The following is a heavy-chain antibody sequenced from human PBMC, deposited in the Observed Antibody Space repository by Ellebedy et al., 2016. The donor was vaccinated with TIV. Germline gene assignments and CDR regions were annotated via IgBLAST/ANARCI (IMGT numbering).Heavy chain of an antibody. CDR3: ARGGAMAYYYHALDV. V-gene: IGHV3-33*01. Sequence: GESLKISCAASGFILSAYGMHWVRQAPGKGLEWVAITWFDGTNQYYADSVKGRFTISRDNSKNTLYLEISSLRAEDTAVYFCARGGAMAYYYHALDVWGQGTLVTVSS. D-gene: IGHD2/OR15-2a*01. CDR2: TWFDGTNQ. CDR1: GFILSAYG. J-gene: IGHJ4*02.